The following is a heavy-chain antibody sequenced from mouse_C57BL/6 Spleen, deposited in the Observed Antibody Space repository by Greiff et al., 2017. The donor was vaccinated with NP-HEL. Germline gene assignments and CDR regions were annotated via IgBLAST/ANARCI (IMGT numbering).Heavy chain of an antibody. CDR2: IDPSDSYT. CDR3: ARTDGSSYAMDY. V-gene: IGHV1-69*01. CDR1: GYTFTSYW. Sequence: QVQLQQPGAELVMPGASVKLSCKASGYTFTSYWMHWVKQRPGQGLEWIGEIDPSDSYTNYNQKFKGKSTLTVDKSSSTADMQLSSLTSEDSAVYYCARTDGSSYAMDYWGQGTSVTVSS. D-gene: IGHD1-1*01. J-gene: IGHJ4*01.